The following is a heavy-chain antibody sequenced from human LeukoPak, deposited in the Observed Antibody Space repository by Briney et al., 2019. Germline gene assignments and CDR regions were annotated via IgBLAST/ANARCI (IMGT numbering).Heavy chain of an antibody. CDR1: GYSISSGYY. CDR3: ARSVVTATLGWFDP. Sequence: SETLSLTCAVSGYSISSGYYWGWIRQPPGKGLEWIGNIYHSGSTYYNPSLKSRVTISVDKSNNQFSLKLRSVTAADTAVYYCARSVVTATLGWFDPWGQGTLVTVSS. V-gene: IGHV4-38-2*01. D-gene: IGHD2-21*02. J-gene: IGHJ5*02. CDR2: IYHSGST.